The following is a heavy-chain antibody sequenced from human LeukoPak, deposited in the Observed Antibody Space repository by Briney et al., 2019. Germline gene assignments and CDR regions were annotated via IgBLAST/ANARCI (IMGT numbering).Heavy chain of an antibody. CDR2: ISANDGNT. J-gene: IGHJ4*02. CDR3: AREVELAAVDY. V-gene: IGHV1-18*01. D-gene: IGHD1-7*01. Sequence: ASVKVSCKASGYTFTSYGISWVRQAPGQGLEWMGWISANDGNTDYPQKLQGRVTMTTDTSTSTAYMELRSLRSDDTAVYYCAREVELAAVDYWGQGTLVTVSS. CDR1: GYTFTSYG.